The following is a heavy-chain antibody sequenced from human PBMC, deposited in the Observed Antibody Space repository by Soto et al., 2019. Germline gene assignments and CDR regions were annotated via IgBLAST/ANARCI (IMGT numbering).Heavy chain of an antibody. CDR1: GFTFSSLS. CDR2: IGDNGDNT. D-gene: IGHD3-10*01. CDR3: ARELFGSDY. V-gene: IGHV3-64*07. J-gene: IGHJ4*02. Sequence: EVQLVESGGGLVQPGGSLSLSCTASGFTFSSLSMHWVRQAPGKRLELVSTIGDNGDNTYYADSVKGRFTISSDNSKNTLYRHMGSLSTEDMAVYYCARELFGSDYWGQGTLVIFSA.